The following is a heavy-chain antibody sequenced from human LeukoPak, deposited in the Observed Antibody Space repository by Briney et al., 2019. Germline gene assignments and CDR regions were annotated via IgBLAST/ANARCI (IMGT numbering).Heavy chain of an antibody. J-gene: IGHJ4*02. D-gene: IGHD3-22*01. CDR2: IHRSGSI. CDR1: GVSISSNLW. V-gene: IGHV4-4*02. CDR3: ARGPYYSDSVTYSFDY. Sequence: SETLSLTCAVSGVSISSNLWWTWVRQPPGKGLEWIAEIHRSGSINYNPSLKSRVTISVDKAKNQFSLKLNSVTAADTAVYYCARGPYYSDSVTYSFDYWGQGALVTVSS.